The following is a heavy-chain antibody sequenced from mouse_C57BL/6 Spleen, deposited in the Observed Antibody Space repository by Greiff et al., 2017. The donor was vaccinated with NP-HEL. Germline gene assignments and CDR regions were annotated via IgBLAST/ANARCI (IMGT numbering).Heavy chain of an antibody. Sequence: VQLQQSGAELVKPGASVKISCKASGYAFSSYWMNWVKQRPGKGLEWIGQIYPGDGDTNYNGKFKGKATLTADKSSSTAYMQLSSLTSEDSAVYFCARSYYSNYAMDYWGQGTSVTVSS. CDR3: ARSYYSNYAMDY. J-gene: IGHJ4*01. CDR1: GYAFSSYW. D-gene: IGHD2-5*01. CDR2: IYPGDGDT. V-gene: IGHV1-80*01.